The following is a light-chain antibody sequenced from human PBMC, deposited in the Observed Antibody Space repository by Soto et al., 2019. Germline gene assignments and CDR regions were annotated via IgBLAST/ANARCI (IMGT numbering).Light chain of an antibody. J-gene: IGKJ4*01. CDR1: QSVRSTY. CDR2: GAS. Sequence: EIVLTQSPGTLSLSPGERGTLSCWSSQSVRSTYLAWYQQKPGQAPRLLISGASSRAPGIPGRFSGSGSATDFPLTISRLEPEDFAVYYCQQYGSSPLTFGGGTKVDI. V-gene: IGKV3-20*01. CDR3: QQYGSSPLT.